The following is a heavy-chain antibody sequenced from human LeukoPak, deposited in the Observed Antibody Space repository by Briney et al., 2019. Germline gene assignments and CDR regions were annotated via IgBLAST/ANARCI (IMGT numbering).Heavy chain of an antibody. CDR2: IYHSGIT. Sequence: SETLSLTCTVSGSSISSSCFWGWIRQPPGKGLEWIGSIYHSGITYYTSSLKSRVTISVDTSKNQFSLRLNSVTAADTAVYYCCSFYSSSGYRGRYSMDVWGQGTTVTVSS. V-gene: IGHV4-38-2*02. D-gene: IGHD6-13*01. J-gene: IGHJ6*02. CDR3: CSFYSSSGYRGRYSMDV. CDR1: GSSISSSCF.